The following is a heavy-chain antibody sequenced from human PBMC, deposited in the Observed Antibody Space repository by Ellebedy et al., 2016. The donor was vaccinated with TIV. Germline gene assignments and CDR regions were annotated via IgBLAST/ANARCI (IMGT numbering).Heavy chain of an antibody. J-gene: IGHJ4*02. Sequence: GESLKISXEVSGFNIEKHAMHWVRQAPGKGLVWVSRISSDGSITNYADSVKGRFTISRDNSKSTLFLQMNSLTVEDSAIYYCVSFQYWGQGTQVTVSS. CDR3: VSFQY. CDR1: GFNIEKHA. CDR2: ISSDGSIT. V-gene: IGHV3-74*01.